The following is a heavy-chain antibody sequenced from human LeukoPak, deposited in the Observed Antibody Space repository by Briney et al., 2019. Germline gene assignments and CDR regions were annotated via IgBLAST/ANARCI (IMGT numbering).Heavy chain of an antibody. CDR3: ASIYDYVWGSYRYTSSRGAVDY. CDR2: IFHSGNT. V-gene: IGHV4-30-2*01. J-gene: IGHJ4*02. Sequence: SQTLSLTCTVSGDSIRSADYYWSWIRQPPGKGLEWIGHIFHSGNTYYNPSLKSRVTISVDTSKNQFSLKLNSVTAADTAVYYCASIYDYVWGSYRYTSSRGAVDYWGQGSLVTVSS. CDR1: GDSIRSADYY. D-gene: IGHD3-16*02.